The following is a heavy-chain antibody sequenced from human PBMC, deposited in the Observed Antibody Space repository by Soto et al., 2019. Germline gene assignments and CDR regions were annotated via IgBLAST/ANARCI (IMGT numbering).Heavy chain of an antibody. CDR3: ARGSTTEKVDS. J-gene: IGHJ4*02. Sequence: PSETLSLTCAVYGGSFSGDYWNWIRQSPGKGLEWIGHINHSGIPYYNPSLKSRVTISVDTSMNQFSLALTSVTAADTAMYYCARGSTTEKVDSWGQGILVTVSS. CDR2: INHSGIP. V-gene: IGHV4-34*01. CDR1: GGSFSGDY.